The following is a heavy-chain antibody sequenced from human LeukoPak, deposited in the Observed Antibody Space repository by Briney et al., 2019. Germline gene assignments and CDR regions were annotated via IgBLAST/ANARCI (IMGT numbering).Heavy chain of an antibody. CDR3: ATDRGGYYDSSGYYYVRYFDY. D-gene: IGHD3-22*01. CDR1: GYTPTELS. Sequence: ASVKVSCKVSGYTPTELSMHWVRQAPGKGGGWMGGFDPEDGETIYAQKFQGRVTMTEDTSTDTAYMELSSLRSEDTAVYYCATDRGGYYDSSGYYYVRYFDYWGQGTLVSVSS. CDR2: FDPEDGET. J-gene: IGHJ4*02. V-gene: IGHV1-24*01.